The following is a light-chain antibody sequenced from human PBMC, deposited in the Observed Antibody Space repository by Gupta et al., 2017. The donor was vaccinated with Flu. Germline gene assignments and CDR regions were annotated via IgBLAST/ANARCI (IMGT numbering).Light chain of an antibody. J-gene: IGLJ3*02. Sequence: YGLTQPSSVSVSPGQTARITCSGDVLPNQYAYWYQRKPGQTPVAVIYKDSERPSGSPERFSGSSSGTTVTLTISGVQAEEEADYYCQSADSSGTYWMFGGGTQLTVL. CDR1: VLPNQY. V-gene: IGLV3-25*02. CDR2: KDS. CDR3: QSADSSGTYWM.